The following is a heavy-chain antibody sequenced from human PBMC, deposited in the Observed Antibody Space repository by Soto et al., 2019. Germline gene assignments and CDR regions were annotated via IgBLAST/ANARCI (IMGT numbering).Heavy chain of an antibody. D-gene: IGHD4-4*01. J-gene: IGHJ4*02. CDR2: IDWDDDK. CDR3: ARMAYSNYYFDY. V-gene: IGHV2-70*11. Sequence: SGPTLVNPTQTLTLTCTFSGFSLSTSGMCVSWIRQPPGKALEWLARIDWDDDKYYSTSLKTRLTISKDTSKNQVVLTMTNMDPVDTATYYCARMAYSNYYFDYWGQGTLVTVSS. CDR1: GFSLSTSGMC.